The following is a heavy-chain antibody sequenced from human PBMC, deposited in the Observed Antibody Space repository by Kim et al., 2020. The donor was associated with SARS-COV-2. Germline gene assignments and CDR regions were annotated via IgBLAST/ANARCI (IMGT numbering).Heavy chain of an antibody. Sequence: YADAVTGRFTVSRDNAKNTLFLKMNSLRAEDTAVYYCARGGFYNSRYFDFWGRGTLVTVSS. D-gene: IGHD6-13*01. J-gene: IGHJ2*01. V-gene: IGHV3-21*06. CDR3: ARGGFYNSRYFDF.